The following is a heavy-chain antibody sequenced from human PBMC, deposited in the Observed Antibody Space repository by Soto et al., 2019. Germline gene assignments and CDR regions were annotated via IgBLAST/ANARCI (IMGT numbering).Heavy chain of an antibody. CDR2: MFYSGST. CDR3: IGLPYGNWFDP. Sequence: QLQLQESGPGLVKPSETLSLTCTVSGGSISSSSYYWGWIRQPPGKGLDWIGSMFYSGSTYYNPSLKSRVTISVDTSKNAFSLQLSSVTATDTAVYYCIGLPYGNWFDPWGQGTLVTVSS. D-gene: IGHD4-17*01. V-gene: IGHV4-39*01. CDR1: GGSISSSSYY. J-gene: IGHJ5*02.